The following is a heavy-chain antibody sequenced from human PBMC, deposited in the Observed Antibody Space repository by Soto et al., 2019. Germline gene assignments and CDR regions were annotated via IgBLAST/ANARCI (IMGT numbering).Heavy chain of an antibody. CDR2: ISYDGSDK. Sequence: QGQLVESGGGVVQPGRSLRLSCAASGFTFSSYAMHWVRQAPGEGLEWVAVISYDGSDKYYGDSVKGRFTISRDNSKNTLFLQMNSLRVEDTAVYYCAKADVVVVPAAMPFDFWGQGTLVTVSS. V-gene: IGHV3-30*18. J-gene: IGHJ4*02. CDR3: AKADVVVVPAAMPFDF. CDR1: GFTFSSYA. D-gene: IGHD2-2*01.